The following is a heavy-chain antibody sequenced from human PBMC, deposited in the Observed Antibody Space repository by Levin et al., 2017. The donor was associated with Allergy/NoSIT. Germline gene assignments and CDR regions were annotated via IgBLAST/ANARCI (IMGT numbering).Heavy chain of an antibody. CDR1: GFTFSNAW. V-gene: IGHV3-15*01. CDR3: AVGARGGSYFDY. CDR2: IKSKRDGETT. D-gene: IGHD1-26*01. Sequence: GGSLRLSCAASGFTFSNAWMSWVRQAPGKGLEWVGRIKSKRDGETTDYASPVEGRFTISRDDSKNTVYLQMNSLKTEDTAVYYCAVGARGGSYFDYWGQGALVTVSS. J-gene: IGHJ4*02.